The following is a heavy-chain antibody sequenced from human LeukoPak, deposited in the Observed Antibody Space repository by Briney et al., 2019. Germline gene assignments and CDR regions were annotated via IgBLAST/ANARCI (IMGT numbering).Heavy chain of an antibody. CDR1: GGSLSGYY. D-gene: IGHD3-3*01. CDR3: ARGGNTIFGVVIGYYFDY. V-gene: IGHV4-34*01. Sequence: SETLSLTCAVYGGSLSGYYWSWIRQPPGKGLEWIGEINHSGGTNYNPSLKSRVTISVDTSKNQFSLKLSSVTAADTAVYYCARGGNTIFGVVIGYYFDYWGQGTLVTVSS. J-gene: IGHJ4*02. CDR2: INHSGGT.